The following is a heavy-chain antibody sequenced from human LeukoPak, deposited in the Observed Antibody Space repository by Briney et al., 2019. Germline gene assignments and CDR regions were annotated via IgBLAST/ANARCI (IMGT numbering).Heavy chain of an antibody. CDR2: INHSGST. Sequence: SETLSLTCAVYGGSFSGYYWSWIRQPPGKGLEWIGEINHSGSTNYNPSLKSRVSISVDTSKNQFSLKLSSVTAADTAVYYCARAPPFDPWGQGTLVTVSS. V-gene: IGHV4-34*01. J-gene: IGHJ5*02. CDR1: GGSFSGYY. CDR3: ARAPPFDP.